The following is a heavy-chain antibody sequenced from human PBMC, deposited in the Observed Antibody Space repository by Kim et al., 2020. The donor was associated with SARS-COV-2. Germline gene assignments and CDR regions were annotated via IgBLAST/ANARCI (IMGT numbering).Heavy chain of an antibody. CDR3: ARPHDYGDHGSLY. D-gene: IGHD4-17*01. J-gene: IGHJ4*02. Sequence: YSPSFQGQVTISADKSISTAYLQWGSLKASDTAMYYCARPHDYGDHGSLYWGQGTLVTVSS. V-gene: IGHV5-51*01.